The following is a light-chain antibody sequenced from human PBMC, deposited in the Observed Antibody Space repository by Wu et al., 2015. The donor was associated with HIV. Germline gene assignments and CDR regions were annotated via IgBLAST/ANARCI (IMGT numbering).Light chain of an antibody. J-gene: IGKJ2*01. Sequence: EIVMTQSPATLSVSPGERASLSCRASQSISSNLAWYQQKPGQAPRLLIYGALSRATAVPARFSGSGSGTEFTLTINSVQSEDFAVYYCHQRSTWPQTFGQGTKLEIQ. CDR2: GAL. CDR3: HQRSTWPQT. V-gene: IGKV3-15*01. CDR1: QSISSN.